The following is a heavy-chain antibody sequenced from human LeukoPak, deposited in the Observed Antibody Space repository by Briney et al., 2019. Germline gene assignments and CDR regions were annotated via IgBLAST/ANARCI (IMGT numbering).Heavy chain of an antibody. J-gene: IGHJ6*03. CDR1: GYTFSSYV. V-gene: IGHV1-69*13. CDR2: IIPIFGTA. D-gene: IGHD2-21*02. CDR3: ARALTAIRNYYYYYMDV. Sequence: SVKVSCKASGYTFSSYVLSWVRQAPGQGLEWMGGIIPIFGTANYAQKFQGRVTITADESTSTAYMELSSLTSEDTAVYYCARALTAIRNYYYYYMDVWGKGTTVTVSS.